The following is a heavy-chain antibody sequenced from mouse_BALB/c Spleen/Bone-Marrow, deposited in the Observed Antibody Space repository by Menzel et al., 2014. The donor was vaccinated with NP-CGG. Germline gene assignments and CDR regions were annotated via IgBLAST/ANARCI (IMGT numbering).Heavy chain of an antibody. Sequence: QVQLQQPGAELMKPGASVKISCKATGYTFGSYWIEWVKQRPGHGLEWIGEILPGSATTNSNEKFKGKATFTADTSSNTAYMQLSSLTSVDSAVYYCARLRYGSDYSDYWGQGTTLTVSS. J-gene: IGHJ2*01. CDR1: GYTFGSYW. CDR3: ARLRYGSDYSDY. D-gene: IGHD1-1*01. V-gene: IGHV1-9*01. CDR2: ILPGSATT.